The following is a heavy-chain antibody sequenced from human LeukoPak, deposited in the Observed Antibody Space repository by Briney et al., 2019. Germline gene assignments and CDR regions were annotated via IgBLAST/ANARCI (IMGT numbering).Heavy chain of an antibody. CDR3: TRSYDPEIRI. D-gene: IGHD5-12*01. Sequence: ASVKVSCKASGYTFRGFTMQTVRQAPGQGLEWMGRINPNSGDTYYVQKFQGRVTLTRDTSISTAYMELSRLRLDDMAVYDFTRSYDPEIRIWGQGTLVTVSS. J-gene: IGHJ4*02. CDR2: INPNSGDT. V-gene: IGHV1-2*06. CDR1: GYTFRGFT.